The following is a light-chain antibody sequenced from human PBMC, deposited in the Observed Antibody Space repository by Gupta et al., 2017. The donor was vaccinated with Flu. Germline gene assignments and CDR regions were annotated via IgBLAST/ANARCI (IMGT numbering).Light chain of an antibody. CDR3: QQYNSYPWT. V-gene: IGKV1-5*03. CDR1: QTISTW. Sequence: PSTLSASIGDRVTITCRASQTISTWLAWSQHKPGKAPKLLIYNASLLEPGVPSRFSGTGSGTDVTLTISGLQPDDFATYYCQQYNSYPWTFGQGTKVEIK. CDR2: NAS. J-gene: IGKJ1*01.